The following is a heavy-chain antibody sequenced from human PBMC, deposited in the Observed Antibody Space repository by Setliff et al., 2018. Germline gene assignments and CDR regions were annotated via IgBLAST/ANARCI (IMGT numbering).Heavy chain of an antibody. J-gene: IGHJ3*02. CDR3: ARKGISALSGAFDM. CDR2: IYTSGST. CDR1: GGSLSNYY. D-gene: IGHD1-26*01. Sequence: TLSLTCTVSGGSLSNYYWSWIRQPAGKGLEWIGRIYTSGSTNYNPSRKSRVNMSVDTSKNQFSLKLSPVTAADTAVYYCARKGISALSGAFDMWGQGTMVTVSS. V-gene: IGHV4-4*07.